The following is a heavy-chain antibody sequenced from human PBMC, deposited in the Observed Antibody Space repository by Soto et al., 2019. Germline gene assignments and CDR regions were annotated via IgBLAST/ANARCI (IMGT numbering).Heavy chain of an antibody. J-gene: IGHJ6*02. CDR2: ISGSGGST. CDR1: GFTFSSYA. D-gene: IGHD3-10*01. V-gene: IGHV3-23*01. Sequence: GGSLRLSCAASGFTFSSYAMSWVRQAPGKGLEWVSAISGSGGSTYYADSVKGRFTISRDNSKNTLYLQMNSLRAEDTAVYYCAKSGGGHMVRGVNDVYYGMDVWGQGTTVTVSS. CDR3: AKSGGGHMVRGVNDVYYGMDV.